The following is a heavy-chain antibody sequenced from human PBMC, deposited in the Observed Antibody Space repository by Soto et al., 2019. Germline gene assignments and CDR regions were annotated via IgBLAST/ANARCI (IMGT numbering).Heavy chain of an antibody. V-gene: IGHV3-21*06. Sequence: EVQLVESGGGLVKPGGSLRLSCVVSGVSFSDYSMNWVRQAPGKGLEWVSLITGNSEYKYYAGSVKGRFTVSRDNAKNSLYLQMKSLTVDDTAVYYCARSGELLQTFDSWGQGTLVTVSS. CDR3: ARSGELLQTFDS. D-gene: IGHD1-26*01. CDR2: ITGNSEYK. J-gene: IGHJ4*02. CDR1: GVSFSDYS.